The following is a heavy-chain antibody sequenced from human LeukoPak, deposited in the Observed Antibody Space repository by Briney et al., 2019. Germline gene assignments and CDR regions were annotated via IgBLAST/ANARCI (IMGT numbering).Heavy chain of an antibody. D-gene: IGHD6-19*01. CDR2: INPNSGGT. J-gene: IGHJ4*02. V-gene: IGHV1-2*02. Sequence: ASVKVSCKASGYTFTGYYMHWVRQAPGQGLEWMGWINPNSGGTNYAQKFQGRVTMTRDTSISTAYMELSRLRSDDTAVYYCARVSSVAVAGTLQRKYYFDYWGQGTLVTVSS. CDR1: GYTFTGYY. CDR3: ARVSSVAVAGTLQRKYYFDY.